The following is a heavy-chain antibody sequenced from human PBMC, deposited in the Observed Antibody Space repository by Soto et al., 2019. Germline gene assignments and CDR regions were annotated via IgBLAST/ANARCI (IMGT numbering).Heavy chain of an antibody. CDR1: GYSISSGYY. J-gene: IGHJ4*02. D-gene: IGHD3-10*01. CDR3: ARDQGTHPFDY. V-gene: IGHV4-38-2*02. Sequence: SETLSLTCAVSGYSISSGYYWGWIRQPPGKGLEWIGSIYHSGSTYYNPSLKSRVTISVDTSKNQFSLKLSSVAAADTAVYYCARDQGTHPFDYWGQGTLVTVSS. CDR2: IYHSGST.